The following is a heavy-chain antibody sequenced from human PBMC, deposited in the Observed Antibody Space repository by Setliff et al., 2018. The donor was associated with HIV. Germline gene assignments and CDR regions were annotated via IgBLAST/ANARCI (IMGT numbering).Heavy chain of an antibody. V-gene: IGHV4-4*02. CDR1: GGSISSSNW. D-gene: IGHD1-7*01. Sequence: ASETLSLTCAVSGGSISSSNWWSWVRQPPGKGLEWIGEIYHSGSTNYNPSLKSRVTISVGKSKNHFSLKLSSVTAADTAVYYCARAALLKLPLGYYYGMDVWGQGTTVTVSS. J-gene: IGHJ6*02. CDR3: ARAALLKLPLGYYYGMDV. CDR2: IYHSGST.